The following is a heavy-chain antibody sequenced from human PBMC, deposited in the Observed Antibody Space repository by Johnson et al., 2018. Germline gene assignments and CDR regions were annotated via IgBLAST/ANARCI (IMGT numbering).Heavy chain of an antibody. J-gene: IGHJ3*02. CDR3: ARGYDSSGYSLRAFDI. Sequence: VQLQESGGGLVQPGGSLRLSCAASGFTFSSYWMHWARQTPGKGLVWVSRINSAGSSTGYADSVKARFTISRDNAKNTRYLQLNSLRAEDTAVYYCARGYDSSGYSLRAFDIWGQGTMVTVSS. D-gene: IGHD3-22*01. CDR2: INSAGSST. CDR1: GFTFSSYW. V-gene: IGHV3-74*01.